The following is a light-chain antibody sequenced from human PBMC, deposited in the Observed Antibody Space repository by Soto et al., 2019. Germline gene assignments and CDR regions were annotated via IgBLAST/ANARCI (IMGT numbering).Light chain of an antibody. CDR1: ETIGLTS. V-gene: IGKV3-20*01. Sequence: EMVLTQAPGTLSSSPGESATLSCTASETIGLTSVAWYQQKPGQAPRLVIYGASKTAFGIPDRFSGSMSGTVCNLSISRLAPEDSAVYQCLQHGSAPYTFGQGTRLELK. J-gene: IGKJ2*01. CDR3: LQHGSAPYT. CDR2: GAS.